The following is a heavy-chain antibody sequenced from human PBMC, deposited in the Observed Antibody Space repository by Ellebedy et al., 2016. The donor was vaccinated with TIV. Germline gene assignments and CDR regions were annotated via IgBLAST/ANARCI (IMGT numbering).Heavy chain of an antibody. D-gene: IGHD2-2*02. CDR1: GFTFSNYW. J-gene: IGHJ6*02. CDR2: IYGDESST. Sequence: GGSLRLXXVASGFTFSNYWMHWVRQAPGKGLVWVSCIYGDESSTTYADSVKGRFTISRDNAKNTLYLQMNSLRAEDTAVYYCARHVAGLLYYYGMDVWGQGTTVTVSS. CDR3: ARHVAGLLYYYGMDV. V-gene: IGHV3-74*01.